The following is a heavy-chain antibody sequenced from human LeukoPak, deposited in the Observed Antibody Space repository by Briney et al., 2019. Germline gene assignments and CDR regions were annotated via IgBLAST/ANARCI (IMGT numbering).Heavy chain of an antibody. V-gene: IGHV4-4*07. CDR2: IYTSGST. D-gene: IGHD6-19*01. CDR3: ARDGYSSGWYFDY. Sequence: SDTLSLTCTVSGGSISSYYWSWLRQPAGKGLEWIGRIYTSGSTNYNPSLTSRVTMSVDTSKNQFSLKLSSVTAADTAVYYCARDGYSSGWYFDYWGQGTLVTVSS. J-gene: IGHJ4*02. CDR1: GGSISSYY.